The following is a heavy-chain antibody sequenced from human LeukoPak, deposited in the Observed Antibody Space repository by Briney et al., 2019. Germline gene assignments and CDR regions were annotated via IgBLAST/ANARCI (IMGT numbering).Heavy chain of an antibody. D-gene: IGHD3-22*01. V-gene: IGHV3-33*06. CDR1: GFTFSSYG. Sequence: PGRSLRLSCAASGFTFSSYGMHWVRQAPGKGLEWVAVIWYDGSNKYYADSVKGRFTISRDNSKNTLYLQMNSPRAEDTAVYYYAKDRVVYYYDSSGIDYWGQGTLVTVSS. CDR3: AKDRVVYYYDSSGIDY. CDR2: IWYDGSNK. J-gene: IGHJ4*02.